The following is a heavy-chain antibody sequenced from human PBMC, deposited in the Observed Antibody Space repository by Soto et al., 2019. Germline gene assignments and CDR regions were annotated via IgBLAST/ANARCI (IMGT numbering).Heavy chain of an antibody. V-gene: IGHV3-33*01. J-gene: IGHJ6*03. D-gene: IGHD6-13*01. CDR1: GFTFSSYG. Sequence: GGSLRLSCAGSGFTFSSYGMHWVRQAPGKGLEWVAVIWYDGSNKYYADSVKGRFTISRDNSKNTLYLQMNSLRAEDTAVYYCARGKEQLDLIYYYYYMDVWGKGTTVTVSS. CDR2: IWYDGSNK. CDR3: ARGKEQLDLIYYYYYMDV.